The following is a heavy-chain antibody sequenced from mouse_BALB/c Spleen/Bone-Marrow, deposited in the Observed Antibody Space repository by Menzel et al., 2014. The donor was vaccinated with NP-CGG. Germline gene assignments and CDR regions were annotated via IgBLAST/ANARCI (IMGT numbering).Heavy chain of an antibody. V-gene: IGHV2-6-7*01. D-gene: IGHD2-10*02. J-gene: IGHJ4*01. CDR1: GFSLTAYG. Sequence: QVQLQQPGPGLVAPSQSLSITCTVSGFSLTAYGINWVRQPPGKGLEWLGMIWGDGTTDYNSALRSRLSINKDNSRSQVFLKMNRLQTDDTARYFCAREKYGNYYAMGYWGQGTSVTVSS. CDR3: AREKYGNYYAMGY. CDR2: IWGDGTT.